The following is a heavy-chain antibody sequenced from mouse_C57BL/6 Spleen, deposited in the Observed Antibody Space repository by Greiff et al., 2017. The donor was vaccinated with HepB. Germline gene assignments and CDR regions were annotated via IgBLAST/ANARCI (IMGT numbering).Heavy chain of an antibody. CDR1: GFTFSSYA. CDR2: ISDGGSYT. D-gene: IGHD2-3*01. J-gene: IGHJ1*03. Sequence: DVHLVESGGGLVKPGGSLKLSCAASGFTFSSYAMSWVRQTPEKRLEWVATISDGGSYTYYPDNVKGRFTISRDNAKNNLYLQMSHLKSEDTAMYYCARGGDDGYPYWYFDVWGTGTTVTVSS. CDR3: ARGGDDGYPYWYFDV. V-gene: IGHV5-4*01.